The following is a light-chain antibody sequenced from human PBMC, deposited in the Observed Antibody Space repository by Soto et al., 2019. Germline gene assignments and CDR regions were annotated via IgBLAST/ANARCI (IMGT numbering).Light chain of an antibody. V-gene: IGKV3-20*01. CDR1: QSIRSGR. CDR3: QEYHGSPVT. CDR2: DAS. J-gene: IGKJ5*01. Sequence: IVLTQSPYTLTCSTVERATLSCRASQSIRSGRLACYQQKPGQAPRLVIFDASNRASGTPERFTGSGSGTDFTLTIARLESEDFAVYYCQEYHGSPVTFGLGTRLEIK.